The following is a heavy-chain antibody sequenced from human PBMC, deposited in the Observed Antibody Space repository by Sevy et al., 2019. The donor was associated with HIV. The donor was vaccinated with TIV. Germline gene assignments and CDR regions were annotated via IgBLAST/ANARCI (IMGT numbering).Heavy chain of an antibody. Sequence: ASVKVSCKASGYTFTDYFMHWVRQAPGQGLEWMGWINPNSGGTNYAQKFQGRVTMTRDTSISTAYMELTRLRSDDTAVYYCARVLRSSSGTDSWGQGTLVTVSS. CDR3: ARVLRSSSGTDS. CDR2: INPNSGGT. D-gene: IGHD6-6*01. V-gene: IGHV1-2*02. J-gene: IGHJ4*02. CDR1: GYTFTDYF.